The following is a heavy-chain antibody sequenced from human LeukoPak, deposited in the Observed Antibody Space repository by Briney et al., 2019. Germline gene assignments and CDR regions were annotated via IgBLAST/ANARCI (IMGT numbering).Heavy chain of an antibody. CDR2: IRYDGSNK. J-gene: IGHJ3*02. CDR1: GFTFSSYG. D-gene: IGHD1-14*01. CDR3: AKEEPRVDAFDI. V-gene: IGHV3-30*02. Sequence: GGSLRLSCAASGFTFSSYGMHWVRQAPGKGLEWVAFIRYDGSNKYYADSVKGRFTISRDNSKNTLYLQMNSLRAEDTAVYYCAKEEPRVDAFDIWGQGTMVTVSS.